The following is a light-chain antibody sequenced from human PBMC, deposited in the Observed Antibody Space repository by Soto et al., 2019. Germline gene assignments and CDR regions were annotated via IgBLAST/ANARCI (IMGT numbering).Light chain of an antibody. Sequence: EIEMTQSPSTLSASPGERATLSCRASQSVITNLAWYQQKPGQAPRLLIYDASNWATGIPSRFSGSGSGTDFPLTISILDPEFLAVYCRQQCSNRPITFGQGTRLEIK. CDR1: QSVITN. J-gene: IGKJ5*01. CDR3: QQCSNRPIT. CDR2: DAS. V-gene: IGKV3-11*01.